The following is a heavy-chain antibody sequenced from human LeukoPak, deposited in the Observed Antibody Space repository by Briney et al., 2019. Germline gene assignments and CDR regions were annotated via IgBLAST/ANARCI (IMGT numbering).Heavy chain of an antibody. V-gene: IGHV3-21*01. Sequence: GGSLRLSCTASGFSINSYDMNWVRQAPGKGLEWVSSISPKSDFIYYSDSVRGRFTISRDNADNSLYLQMNSLRAEDTAVYYCAREYCSASTCYLGRSWFDPLLQGILVTVSS. CDR1: GFSINSYD. CDR3: AREYCSASTCYLGRSWFDP. J-gene: IGHJ5*02. D-gene: IGHD2-8*02. CDR2: ISPKSDFI.